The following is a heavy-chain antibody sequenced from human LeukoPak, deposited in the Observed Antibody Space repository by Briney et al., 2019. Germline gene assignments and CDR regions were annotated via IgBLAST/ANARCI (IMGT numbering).Heavy chain of an antibody. J-gene: IGHJ5*02. V-gene: IGHV4-34*01. CDR2: INHSGST. CDR1: GGSFSGYY. D-gene: IGHD6-19*01. Sequence: NPSETLSLTCAVDGGSFSGYYWSWIRQPPGKGLEWIGEINHSGSTNYNPSLKSRVTISVDTSKNQFSLKLSSVTAADTAVYYCARPSRAKSYSSGWRGGFDPWGQGTLVTVSS. CDR3: ARPSRAKSYSSGWRGGFDP.